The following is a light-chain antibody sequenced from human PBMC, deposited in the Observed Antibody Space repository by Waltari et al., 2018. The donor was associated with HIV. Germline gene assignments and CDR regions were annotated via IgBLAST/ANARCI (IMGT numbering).Light chain of an antibody. V-gene: IGLV2-8*01. Sequence: HYALPQPPSSSGSPGHSVTLPFTGPRRAVGGFHSVSWYHQQPPQAPQLILYEVNRRPSGVPDRFSGSKSGNTASLTVSGLQPEDEGDYYCSSYKDANDVVFGGGTKLTV. CDR2: EVN. J-gene: IGLJ2*01. CDR1: RRAVGGFHS. CDR3: SSYKDANDVV.